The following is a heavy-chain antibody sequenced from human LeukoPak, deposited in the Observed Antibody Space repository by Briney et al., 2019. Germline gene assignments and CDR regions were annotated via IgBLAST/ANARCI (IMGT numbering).Heavy chain of an antibody. D-gene: IGHD4-23*01. CDR1: GGSISSGGYS. V-gene: IGHV4-30-2*01. CDR2: IYHSGST. CDR3: ARGNGGRSDAFDI. J-gene: IGHJ3*02. Sequence: SETLSLTCAASGGSISSGGYSWSWIRQPPGKGLEWIGYIYHSGSTYYNPSLKSRVTISVDRSKNQFSLKLSSVTAADTAVYYCARGNGGRSDAFDIWGQGTMVTVSS.